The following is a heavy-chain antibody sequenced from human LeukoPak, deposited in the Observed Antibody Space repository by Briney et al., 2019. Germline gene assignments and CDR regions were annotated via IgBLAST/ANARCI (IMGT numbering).Heavy chain of an antibody. CDR2: IIPIFGTA. CDR1: GGTFSSYS. V-gene: IGHV1-69*01. J-gene: IGHJ4*02. Sequence: GSSVKVSCKASGGTFSSYSISWVRQAPGQGVEWMGGIIPIFGTANYAQKFQGRVTITADESTSTAYMELSSLRSEDTAVYYCASSAVYDYVWGSYRSFDYWGQGTLVTVSS. CDR3: ASSAVYDYVWGSYRSFDY. D-gene: IGHD3-16*02.